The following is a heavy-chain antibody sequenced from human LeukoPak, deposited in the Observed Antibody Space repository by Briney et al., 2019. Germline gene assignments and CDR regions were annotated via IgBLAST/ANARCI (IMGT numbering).Heavy chain of an antibody. Sequence: GRSLRLSCAASGFTFRSYGMHWVRQAPGKGLEWVAFIRYDGRNEYYGDSVKGRFTISRDNSKDTLYLQINRLRAEDTAIYYCARDLSTTFGVVSPGGGYWGQGTLVTVSS. D-gene: IGHD3-3*01. CDR1: GFTFRSYG. J-gene: IGHJ4*02. CDR3: ARDLSTTFGVVSPGGGY. V-gene: IGHV3-33*01. CDR2: IRYDGRNE.